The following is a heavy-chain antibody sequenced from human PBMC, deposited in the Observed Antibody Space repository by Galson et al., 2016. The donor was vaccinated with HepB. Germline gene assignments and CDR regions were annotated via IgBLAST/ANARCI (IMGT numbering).Heavy chain of an antibody. CDR1: GYSFPSYW. V-gene: IGHV5-51*03. Sequence: QSGAEVKKPGEPLKISCKGSGYSFPSYWIGWVRQMPGKGLDWMGIIYPGDSETRYSPSFEGQITISVDKSINTAYLQWGSLKASDTAIYYCARGPGSSDYYFDMWAQGTRVTVSS. CDR2: IYPGDSET. J-gene: IGHJ4*02. D-gene: IGHD3-10*01. CDR3: ARGPGSSDYYFDM.